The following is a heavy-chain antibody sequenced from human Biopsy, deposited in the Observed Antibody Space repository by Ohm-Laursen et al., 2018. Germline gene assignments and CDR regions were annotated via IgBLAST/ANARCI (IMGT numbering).Heavy chain of an antibody. CDR2: ISYSGTT. CDR3: ARGVPHYDGSGFPLAGYWYFDL. CDR1: GDSIGGGEYY. Sequence: TLSLTCIVSGDSIGGGEYYWNWIRQHPGKGLEWIGLISYSGTTFYNPSLESLLTISIDTSKNHFSLNLRSVTAADTAVYYCARGVPHYDGSGFPLAGYWYFDLWGRGTLVTVSS. V-gene: IGHV4-31*01. J-gene: IGHJ2*01. D-gene: IGHD3-22*01.